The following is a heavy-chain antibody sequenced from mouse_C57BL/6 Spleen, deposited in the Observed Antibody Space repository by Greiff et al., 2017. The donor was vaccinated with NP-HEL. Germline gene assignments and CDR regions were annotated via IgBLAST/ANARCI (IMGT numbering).Heavy chain of an antibody. V-gene: IGHV10-1*01. CDR2: IRSKSNNYAT. D-gene: IGHD1-1*01. Sequence: GGGLVQPKGSLKLSCAASGFSFNTYAMNWVRQAPGKGLEWVARIRSKSNNYATYYADSVKDRFTISRDDSESMLYLQMNNLKTEDTAMYYCVRLYGSRGYFDVWGTGTTVTVSS. J-gene: IGHJ1*03. CDR3: VRLYGSRGYFDV. CDR1: GFSFNTYA.